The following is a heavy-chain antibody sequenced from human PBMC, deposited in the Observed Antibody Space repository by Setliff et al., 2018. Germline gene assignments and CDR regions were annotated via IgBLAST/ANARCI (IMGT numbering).Heavy chain of an antibody. CDR3: ARAGLAATGRKGVFDH. D-gene: IGHD6-13*01. Sequence: ASVKVSCKASGYTFTRYGISWVRQAPGKGFEWMGWIGPYNGNTYYAQKFQGRVAITTDTSTSTAYMELRSLRSDDTAVYYCARAGLAATGRKGVFDHWGQGTLVTVSS. V-gene: IGHV1-18*01. CDR2: IGPYNGNT. J-gene: IGHJ4*02. CDR1: GYTFTRYG.